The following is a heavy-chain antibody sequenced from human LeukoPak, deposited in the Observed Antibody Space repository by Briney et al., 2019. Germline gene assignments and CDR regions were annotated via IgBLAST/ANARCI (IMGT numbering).Heavy chain of an antibody. Sequence: ASVKVSCKAFGYTFTSNYMHWVRQAPGQGPEWMGVISPSGGSTTYAQKFQGRVTLTRDMSTSTAYMELRSLRSDDTAVYYCARAEVVRGYCTNGVCPGGAFDIWGQGTMVTVSS. CDR2: ISPSGGST. D-gene: IGHD2-8*01. J-gene: IGHJ3*02. CDR3: ARAEVVRGYCTNGVCPGGAFDI. CDR1: GYTFTSNY. V-gene: IGHV1-46*01.